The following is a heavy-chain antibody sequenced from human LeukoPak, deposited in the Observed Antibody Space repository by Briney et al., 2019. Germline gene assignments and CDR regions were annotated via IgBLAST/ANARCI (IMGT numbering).Heavy chain of an antibody. J-gene: IGHJ6*04. CDR1: GGSISSYY. CDR3: ATGPSGYYYYGMDV. D-gene: IGHD6-19*01. V-gene: IGHV4-59*01. Sequence: SETLSLTCTVSGGSISSYYWSWIRQPLGKGLEWIGYIYYSGSTNYNPSLKSRVTISVDTSKNQFSLKLSSVTAADTAVYYCATGPSGYYYYGMDVWGKGTTVTVSS. CDR2: IYYSGST.